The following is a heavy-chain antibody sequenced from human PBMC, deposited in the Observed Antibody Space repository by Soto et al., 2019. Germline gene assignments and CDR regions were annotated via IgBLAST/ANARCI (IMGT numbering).Heavy chain of an antibody. CDR3: ARVARVVTRRYNFDD. Sequence: ASVKVSCKASGYMFYSYHMHWVRQAPGQGLEWMGLINPSGGSTTYAQSFQGRITLTRDTSTSTVYMELSSLKSEDTAVYYCARVARVVTRRYNFDDWGQGTRVTVAS. J-gene: IGHJ4*02. V-gene: IGHV1-46*02. CDR1: GYMFYSYH. D-gene: IGHD2-21*02. CDR2: INPSGGST.